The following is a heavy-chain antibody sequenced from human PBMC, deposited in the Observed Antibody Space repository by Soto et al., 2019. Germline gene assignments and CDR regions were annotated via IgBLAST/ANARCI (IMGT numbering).Heavy chain of an antibody. CDR3: ARSIDDLIATAGAFDI. D-gene: IGHD6-13*01. CDR2: IYYSGST. CDR1: GGSISSYY. J-gene: IGHJ3*02. V-gene: IGHV4-59*01. Sequence: PSETLSLTCTVSGGSISSYYWSWIRQPPGKGLEWIGYIYYSGSTNYNPSLKSRVTISVDTSKNQFSLELSSVTAADTAVYYCARSIDDLIATAGAFDIWGQGTMVTVS.